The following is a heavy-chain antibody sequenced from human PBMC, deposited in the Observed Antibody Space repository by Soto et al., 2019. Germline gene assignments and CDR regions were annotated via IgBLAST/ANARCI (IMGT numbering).Heavy chain of an antibody. V-gene: IGHV4-61*01. CDR3: ARTTAVPNTLRSRYFFDY. CDR1: GGSVSNKTYY. CDR2: VYYSGTT. Sequence: SETLSLTCSVSGGSVSNKTYYWSWIRQPPGKRLEWIGYVYYSGTTNYNPSLKSRVTISVDLSKNQFSLRLSSVTTADTALYYCARTTAVPNTLRSRYFFDYWGPGTLVTVSS. D-gene: IGHD4-17*01. J-gene: IGHJ4*02.